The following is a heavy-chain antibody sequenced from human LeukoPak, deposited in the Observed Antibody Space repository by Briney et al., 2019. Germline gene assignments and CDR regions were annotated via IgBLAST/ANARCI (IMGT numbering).Heavy chain of an antibody. CDR2: ISSDGNNE. CDR3: AKDLSGRKGSFDY. J-gene: IGHJ4*02. Sequence: PGGSLRLSCAASGFTFSSYAMSWVRQAPGKGLEWVALISSDGNNEYYADSVKGRFTISRDNSKNTLFLQMNSLRAEDTAVYYCAKDLSGRKGSFDYWGQGTLVTVSS. V-gene: IGHV3-30*18. D-gene: IGHD3-10*01. CDR1: GFTFSSYA.